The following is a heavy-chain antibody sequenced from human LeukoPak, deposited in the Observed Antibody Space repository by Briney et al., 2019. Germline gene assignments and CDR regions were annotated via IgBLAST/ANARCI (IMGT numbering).Heavy chain of an antibody. CDR2: ICGSGSST. CDR1: GFTFSNYA. J-gene: IGHJ4*02. Sequence: GGSLRLSCAASGFTFSNYAMGWVRQAPGRGLEWVSIICGSGSSTYYADSVKGRFTISRDNSKNTLYLQMNSLRAEDTAVYYCAKDSCSGGSCYFDYWGQGTLVTVSS. CDR3: AKDSCSGGSCYFDY. V-gene: IGHV3-23*01. D-gene: IGHD2-15*01.